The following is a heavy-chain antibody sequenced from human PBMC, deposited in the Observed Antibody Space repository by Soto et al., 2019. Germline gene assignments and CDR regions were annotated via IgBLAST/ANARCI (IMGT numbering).Heavy chain of an antibody. V-gene: IGHV3-30*03. D-gene: IGHD3-22*01. CDR2: IRSDGSNK. CDR3: ARGFDYYDSSGYPYFDY. J-gene: IGHJ4*02. CDR1: GFTFSSYS. Sequence: GGSLRLSCAASGFTFSSYSMNWVRQAPGKGLEWVAVIRSDGSNKYYADSVKGRFTISRDNSKNTLYLQMNSLRAEDTAVYYCARGFDYYDSSGYPYFDYWGQGTLVTVSS.